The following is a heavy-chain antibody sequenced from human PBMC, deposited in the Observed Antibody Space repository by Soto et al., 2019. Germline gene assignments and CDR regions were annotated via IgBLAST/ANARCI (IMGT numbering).Heavy chain of an antibody. CDR1: GGTFSSYA. D-gene: IGHD2-15*01. CDR2: IIPIFGTA. V-gene: IGHV1-69*05. J-gene: IGHJ6*03. CDR3: AREVVASTQLVRYHYMDV. Sequence: SVKVSCKASGGTFSSYAISCVRQAPGQGLEWMGGIIPIFGTANYAQKFQGRVTMTTDASTSTAYMELRSLRSDDTAVYYCAREVVASTQLVRYHYMDVWGKGPRVTVSS.